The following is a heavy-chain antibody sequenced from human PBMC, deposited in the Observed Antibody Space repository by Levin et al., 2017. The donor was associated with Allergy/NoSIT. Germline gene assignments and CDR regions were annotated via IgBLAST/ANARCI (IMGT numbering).Heavy chain of an antibody. J-gene: IGHJ4*02. CDR1: GFTFSSYA. V-gene: IGHV3-30-3*01. Sequence: LSLTCAASGFTFSSYAVHWVRRAPGKGLEWVGLISFDGTKTYYTDSVKGRFSISRDNSKNTLYLHMNSLRPEDTALYYCARLGGYEGGRIDSWGQGTLVTVSS. CDR3: ARLGGYEGGRIDS. D-gene: IGHD3-16*01. CDR2: ISFDGTKT.